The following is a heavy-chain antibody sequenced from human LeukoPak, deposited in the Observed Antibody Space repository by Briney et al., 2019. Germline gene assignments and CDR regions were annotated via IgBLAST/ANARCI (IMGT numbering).Heavy chain of an antibody. Sequence: GGSLRLSCAASGFTLSSYGMSWVRQAPGRGLEWVSTITGSGGNTYDADSVKGRFTVSRDNSKNTVYLQMNSLRAEDTAVYYCAKGPRTVRFGDRHKGMFDYWGQGTLVTVSS. D-gene: IGHD3-10*01. V-gene: IGHV3-23*01. CDR3: AKGPRTVRFGDRHKGMFDY. J-gene: IGHJ4*02. CDR1: GFTLSSYG. CDR2: ITGSGGNT.